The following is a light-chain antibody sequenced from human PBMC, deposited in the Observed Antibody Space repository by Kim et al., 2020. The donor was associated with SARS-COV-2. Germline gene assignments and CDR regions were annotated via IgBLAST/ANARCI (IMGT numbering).Light chain of an antibody. Sequence: VAQGKTARITCGGDSIGSKSVHWYQQKPGQAPVVVIYYDTGLPSGVPERFSGSNSGDTATLTISRVEAGDEADYYCQVWDRSTNRVFGGGTQLTVL. V-gene: IGLV3-21*04. CDR2: YDT. J-gene: IGLJ3*02. CDR1: SIGSKS. CDR3: QVWDRSTNRV.